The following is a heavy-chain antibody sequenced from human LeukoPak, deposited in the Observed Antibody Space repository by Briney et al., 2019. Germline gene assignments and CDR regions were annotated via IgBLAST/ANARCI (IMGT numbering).Heavy chain of an antibody. CDR2: LKNDGSER. V-gene: IGHV3-7*03. Sequence: GGSLRLSCEASRFTFSNYWMTWVRQAPGKGLEWVASLKNDGSERYYVDSVKGRFTISRDNAKNSLYLQMNSLRAEDTALYYCAKDSHYYDSSGYYDYWGQGTLVTVSS. CDR3: AKDSHYYDSSGYYDY. CDR1: RFTFSNYW. D-gene: IGHD3-22*01. J-gene: IGHJ4*02.